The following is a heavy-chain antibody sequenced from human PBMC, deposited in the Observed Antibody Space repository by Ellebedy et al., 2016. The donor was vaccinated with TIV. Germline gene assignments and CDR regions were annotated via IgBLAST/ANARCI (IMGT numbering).Heavy chain of an antibody. CDR3: VRGDPLVLGY. V-gene: IGHV3-48*02. D-gene: IGHD6-13*01. Sequence: GESLKISXVASGYTFTSYPLNWVRQAPGKGLEWVSGIGISPGNIYYADSVKGRFTISRDNARNSLCLQMNSLRDEDTAVYYCVRGDPLVLGYWGQGTLVTVSS. CDR1: GYTFTSYP. J-gene: IGHJ4*02. CDR2: IGISPGNI.